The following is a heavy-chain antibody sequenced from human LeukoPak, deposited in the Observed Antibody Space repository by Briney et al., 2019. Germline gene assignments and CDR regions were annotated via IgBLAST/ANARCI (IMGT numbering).Heavy chain of an antibody. Sequence: PSETLSLTCTVSGGSISSGDYYWSWIRQPPGKGLEWIGYIYYSGSTYYNPSLKSRVTISVDTSKNQFSLKLSSVTAADTAVYYCARIPVVVTASHVRTFDYWGQGTLVTVSS. V-gene: IGHV4-30-4*01. CDR1: GGSISSGDYY. J-gene: IGHJ4*02. D-gene: IGHD2-21*02. CDR2: IYYSGST. CDR3: ARIPVVVTASHVRTFDY.